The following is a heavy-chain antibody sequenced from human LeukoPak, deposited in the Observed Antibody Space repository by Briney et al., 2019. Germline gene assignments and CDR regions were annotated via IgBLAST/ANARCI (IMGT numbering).Heavy chain of an antibody. CDR2: INSDGSST. CDR1: GFTFSSYW. Sequence: LSGGSLRLSCAASGFTFSSYWMHWVRQAPGKGLVWVSRINSDGSSTSYADSVKGRFTISRDNAKNSLYLQMNSLRAEDTAVYYCARDPLSIAARGRVPVDYWGQGTLVTVSS. J-gene: IGHJ4*02. CDR3: ARDPLSIAARGRVPVDY. V-gene: IGHV3-74*01. D-gene: IGHD6-6*01.